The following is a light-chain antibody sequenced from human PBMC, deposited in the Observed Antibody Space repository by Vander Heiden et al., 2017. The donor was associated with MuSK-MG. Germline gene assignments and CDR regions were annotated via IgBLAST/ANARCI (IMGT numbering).Light chain of an antibody. J-gene: IGLJ2*01. CDR2: GNS. Sequence: QSVLTQPPSVSGAPGQRVTISGPGSSTHIGAVYDVPWYHQLPGPPPNFLFYGNSNRPSGFPDRFSGSKSGPPASLAITGLQAEEEADYSCRSYDSSLSGSVFGGGTKLTVL. CDR3: RSYDSSLSGSV. V-gene: IGLV1-40*01. CDR1: STHIGAVYD.